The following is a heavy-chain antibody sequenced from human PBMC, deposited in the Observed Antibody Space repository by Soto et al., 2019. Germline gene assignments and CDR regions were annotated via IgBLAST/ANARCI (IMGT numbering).Heavy chain of an antibody. CDR2: ISYGGSHK. D-gene: IGHD7-27*01. J-gene: IGHJ3*01. V-gene: IGHV3-30-3*01. CDR3: ARKGDPTNWGSGNAFDV. CDR1: GFTFTNYA. Sequence: QVQLVESGGGVVQPGRSLRLSCAASGFTFTNYAIHWVRQAPGKGLEWVAVISYGGSHKYYADSVKGRFTISRDNSKNTLYLQMNSLRVEDTAVYYCARKGDPTNWGSGNAFDVWGQGTMVTVSS.